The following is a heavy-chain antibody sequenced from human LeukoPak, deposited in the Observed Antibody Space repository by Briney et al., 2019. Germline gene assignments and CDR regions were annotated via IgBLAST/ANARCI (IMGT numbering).Heavy chain of an antibody. CDR2: ISRSSSTI. J-gene: IGHJ6*02. Sequence: GGSLRLSCAVSGFTFSNYSMNWVRQAPGRGLEWVSYISRSSSTIHYADSVKGRFTISRDKAKNSVYLQMNSLRDEDTAVYYCVRIRDSGSYYFYYGMDVWGQGTTVTVSS. D-gene: IGHD1-26*01. CDR3: VRIRDSGSYYFYYGMDV. CDR1: GFTFSNYS. V-gene: IGHV3-48*02.